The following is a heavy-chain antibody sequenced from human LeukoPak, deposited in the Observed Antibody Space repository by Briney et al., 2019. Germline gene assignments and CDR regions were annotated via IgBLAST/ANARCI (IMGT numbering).Heavy chain of an antibody. CDR2: ISSSSSYI. Sequence: GGSLRLSCAASGFTFSSYSMNWVRQAPGKGLEWVSSISSSSSYIYYADSVKGRFTISRDNAKNSLYLQMNSLRAEDTAVYYCARDGDTVLTRGYYYYIDVWGKGTTVTVSS. CDR1: GFTFSSYS. D-gene: IGHD4-23*01. V-gene: IGHV3-21*01. J-gene: IGHJ6*03. CDR3: ARDGDTVLTRGYYYYIDV.